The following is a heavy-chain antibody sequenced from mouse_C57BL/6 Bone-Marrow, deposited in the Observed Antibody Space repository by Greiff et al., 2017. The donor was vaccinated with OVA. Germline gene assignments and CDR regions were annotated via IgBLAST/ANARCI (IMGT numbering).Heavy chain of an antibody. CDR3: ARHKGYSNYGLAY. CDR2: ISSGGSYT. D-gene: IGHD2-5*01. Sequence: EVKLMESGGDLVKPGGSLKLSCAASGFTFSSYGMSWVRQTPDKRLEWVATISSGGSYTYYPDSVKGRFTISRDNAKNTLYLQMSSLTSEDTAMYYGARHKGYSNYGLAYWGQGTLVTVSA. J-gene: IGHJ3*01. V-gene: IGHV5-6*01. CDR1: GFTFSSYG.